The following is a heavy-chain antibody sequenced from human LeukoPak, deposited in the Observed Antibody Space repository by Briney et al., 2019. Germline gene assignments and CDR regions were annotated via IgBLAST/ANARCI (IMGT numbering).Heavy chain of an antibody. CDR2: IKNNGVGGTT. CDR1: GFTFNYAW. J-gene: IGHJ5*02. CDR3: IEAKELIEATNWFDP. V-gene: IGHV3-15*01. Sequence: GGSLRLSCAASGFTFNYAWMNWARQAPGKGLEWVGRIKNNGVGGTTDYAAPVKGRFTISRDDSKNTLYLHMNSLKIEDTAVYYFIEAKELIEATNWFDPWGQGTPVIVSS. D-gene: IGHD5-12*01.